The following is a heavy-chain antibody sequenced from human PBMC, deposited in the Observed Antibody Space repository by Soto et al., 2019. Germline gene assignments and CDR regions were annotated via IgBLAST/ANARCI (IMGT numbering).Heavy chain of an antibody. CDR1: GYXFTNYL. CDR2: IYPGYSDT. J-gene: IGHJ1*01. Sequence: EXLKISCKRSGYXFTNYLHVWVRHMPRKGLELMGIIYPGYSDTRYSPYFKGQVNISAEKSISTDYRQWSSLKPSDTAMYYRARPPTFSGSYLDDLEIWGQGTLGTVS. CDR3: ARPPTFSGSYLDDLEI. V-gene: IGHV5-51*01. D-gene: IGHD1-26*01.